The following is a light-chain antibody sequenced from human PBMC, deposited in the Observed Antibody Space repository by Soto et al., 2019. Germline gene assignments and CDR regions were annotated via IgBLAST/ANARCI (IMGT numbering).Light chain of an antibody. V-gene: IGLV2-14*03. CDR3: TSYATDSTLYV. CDR2: DVV. CDR1: SSDVGRFNY. J-gene: IGLJ1*01. Sequence: QSALTQPASVSASPGQSITISCTGTSSDVGRFNYVSWYQQYPGTAPKLIIYDVVKRPSGISNRFSGSKSGNTVSLTISVLQAEDEADYYCTSYATDSTLYVFGTGTKLTVL.